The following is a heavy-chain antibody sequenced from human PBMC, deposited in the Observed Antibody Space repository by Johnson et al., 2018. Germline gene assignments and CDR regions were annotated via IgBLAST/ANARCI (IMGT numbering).Heavy chain of an antibody. Sequence: VQLLESGGGVVQPGRSLRLSCAASGFTFSSYAMHWVRQAPGKGLEWVAVISYDGSNKYYADSVKGRFTISRDNPKNTLYLQMNSLRAEDTAVYYCARGPRGEDDAFDIWGQGTMVTVSS. CDR2: ISYDGSNK. V-gene: IGHV3-30-3*01. CDR1: GFTFSSYA. J-gene: IGHJ3*02. CDR3: ARGPRGEDDAFDI. D-gene: IGHD3-16*01.